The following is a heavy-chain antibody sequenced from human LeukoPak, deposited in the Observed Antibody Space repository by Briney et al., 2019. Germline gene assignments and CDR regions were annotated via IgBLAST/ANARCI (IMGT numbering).Heavy chain of an antibody. CDR3: ARDRHGGAFDY. CDR2: IDSGGNT. CDR1: GFTVTRNY. J-gene: IGHJ4*02. V-gene: IGHV3-53*01. Sequence: GGSLRLSCAVSGFTVTRNYMSWVRQAPGKRLEWVSIIDSGGNTYYADSVKGRFTISRDNSKNTLYLQINSLRAEDTAVYSCARDRHGGAFDYWGQGTLVTVSS. D-gene: IGHD3-16*01.